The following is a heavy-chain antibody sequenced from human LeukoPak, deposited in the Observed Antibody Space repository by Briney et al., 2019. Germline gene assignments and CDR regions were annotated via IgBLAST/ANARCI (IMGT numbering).Heavy chain of an antibody. CDR2: ISGSGGST. CDR3: AKNSGSYYVSPIDY. V-gene: IGHV3-23*01. Sequence: GGSLRLSCAASGFTFSSYAMSWVRQAPGKGLEWVSAISGSGGSTYYADSVKGRFTISRDNSKNTLYLQMNSLRAEDTAVYHCAKNSGSYYVSPIDYWGQGTLVTVSS. CDR1: GFTFSSYA. J-gene: IGHJ4*02. D-gene: IGHD1-26*01.